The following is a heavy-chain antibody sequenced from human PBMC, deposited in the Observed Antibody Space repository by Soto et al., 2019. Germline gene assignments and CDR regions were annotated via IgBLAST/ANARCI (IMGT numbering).Heavy chain of an antibody. Sequence: SQTLSLTCAISGDSVSSNSAAWSWIRQSPSRGLEWLGRTYYRSKWYNDYAVSVKSRITINPDTSKNQFSLQLKSLSLEDTAVYYCVRGIGYIDSWGQGTLVTVSS. CDR2: TYYRSKWYN. CDR3: VRGIGYIDS. D-gene: IGHD5-12*01. J-gene: IGHJ4*02. V-gene: IGHV6-1*01. CDR1: GDSVSSNSAA.